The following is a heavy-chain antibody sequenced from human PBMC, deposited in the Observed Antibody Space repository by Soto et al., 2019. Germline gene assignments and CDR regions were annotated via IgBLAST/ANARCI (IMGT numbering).Heavy chain of an antibody. CDR1: GDSVASNSAA. V-gene: IGHV6-1*01. CDR3: ARDLRYYYDSSGYYGDNWFDP. D-gene: IGHD3-22*01. J-gene: IGHJ5*02. Sequence: PAHTLSLTCPISGDSVASNSAAWNWIRQAPSMGLEWLGMTYDRSKWYNEYAVSVKSRITSTPDTSKNQFSLQLHSVTPEATAVYYCARDLRYYYDSSGYYGDNWFDPWGQGTLVTVSS. CDR2: TYDRSKWYN.